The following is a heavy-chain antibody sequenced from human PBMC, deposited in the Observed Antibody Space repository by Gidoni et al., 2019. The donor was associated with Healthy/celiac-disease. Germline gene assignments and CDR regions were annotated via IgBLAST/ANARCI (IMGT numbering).Heavy chain of an antibody. CDR1: GLTFDDYA. J-gene: IGHJ4*02. CDR2: ISWNSGSI. Sequence: EVQLVESGGGLVPPGRSLRLTCAASGLTFDDYAMSWVRQAPGKGLEGVSGISWNSGSIGYADSVKGRFTISRDNAKNSLYLQMNSLRAEDTALYYCAKVSVPYYYDSSGYYSGYYFDYWGQGTLVTVSS. V-gene: IGHV3-9*01. CDR3: AKVSVPYYYDSSGYYSGYYFDY. D-gene: IGHD3-22*01.